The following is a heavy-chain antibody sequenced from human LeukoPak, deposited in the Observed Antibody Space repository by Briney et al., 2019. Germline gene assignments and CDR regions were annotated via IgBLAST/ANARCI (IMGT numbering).Heavy chain of an antibody. D-gene: IGHD2-21*02. V-gene: IGHV3-23*01. Sequence: GGSLRLSCGASGFTFSSYAMNWVRQAPGKGLEWVSSISSSGRSTYYADPVKGRFTISRDKSKSTLYLQMNSLRAEDTAVYYCATSSCGGDCYSGFDYWGQGTLVTVSS. J-gene: IGHJ4*02. CDR2: ISSSGRST. CDR1: GFTFSSYA. CDR3: ATSSCGGDCYSGFDY.